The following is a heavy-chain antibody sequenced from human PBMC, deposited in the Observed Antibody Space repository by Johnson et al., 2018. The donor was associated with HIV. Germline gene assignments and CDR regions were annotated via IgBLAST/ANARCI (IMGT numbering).Heavy chain of an antibody. V-gene: IGHV3-15*01. Sequence: GGSTGYADSVKGRFTISRDDSKNTLYLQMNSLKTEDTAAYYCTTSGRRDGYNYAGYAFDIWGQGTMVSVSS. J-gene: IGHJ3*02. CDR3: TTSGRRDGYNYAGYAFDI. D-gene: IGHD5-24*01. CDR2: GGST.